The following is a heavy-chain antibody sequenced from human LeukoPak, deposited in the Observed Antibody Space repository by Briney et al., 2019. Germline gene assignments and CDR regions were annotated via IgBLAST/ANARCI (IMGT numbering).Heavy chain of an antibody. V-gene: IGHV3-72*01. Sequence: PGGSLRLSCAASGFTFSDHYMYWVRQAPGQGLEWVGRIRNRANSYTTEYAASVKGRFTISRDDSTNSLYLQMNSLETEDTAVYYCARSGSYSAFHIWGQGTQVTVSS. J-gene: IGHJ3*02. CDR3: ARSGSYSAFHI. CDR1: GFTFSDHY. D-gene: IGHD3-10*01. CDR2: IRNRANSYTT.